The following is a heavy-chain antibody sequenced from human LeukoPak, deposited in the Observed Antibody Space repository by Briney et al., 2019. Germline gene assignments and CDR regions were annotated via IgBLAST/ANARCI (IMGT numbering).Heavy chain of an antibody. V-gene: IGHV5-51*01. CDR1: GYSFSNYW. Sequence: GESLKISCKGSGYSFSNYWIGWVRQMPGKGLESMGIIYPGDSDTGYSPSFQGQVTISADKSISTAYLQWTSLKASDTAMYYCVRQFDSGWYGSFDYWGQGTLVTVSS. D-gene: IGHD6-19*01. CDR3: VRQFDSGWYGSFDY. J-gene: IGHJ4*02. CDR2: IYPGDSDT.